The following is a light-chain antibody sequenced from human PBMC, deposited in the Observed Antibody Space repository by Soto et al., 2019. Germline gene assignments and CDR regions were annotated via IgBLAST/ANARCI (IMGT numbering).Light chain of an antibody. CDR3: HQTFSTRSWT. V-gene: IGKV1-39*01. Sequence: DIQMTQSPSTLSGSVGDRVTITCRVSQSISSWLAWYQQKPGKAPKLLIYAASSLQSGVPSRFSGSGSGTDFTLTISTLQPEDFATYYCHQTFSTRSWTFGQGTKVDI. CDR1: QSISSW. CDR2: AAS. J-gene: IGKJ1*01.